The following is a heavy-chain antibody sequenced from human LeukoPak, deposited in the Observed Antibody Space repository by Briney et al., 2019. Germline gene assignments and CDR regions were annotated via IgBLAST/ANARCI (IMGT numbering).Heavy chain of an antibody. CDR1: GFTFSSYA. J-gene: IGHJ4*02. CDR2: ISYDGSNK. Sequence: GGPLRLSCAASGFTFSSYAMHWVRQAPGKGLEWVAVISYDGSNKYYADSVKGRFTISRDNSKNTLYLQMNSLRAEDTAVYSCAKDRFVVSGLADYWGQGTRVTVSS. V-gene: IGHV3-30*04. D-gene: IGHD2/OR15-2a*01. CDR3: AKDRFVVSGLADY.